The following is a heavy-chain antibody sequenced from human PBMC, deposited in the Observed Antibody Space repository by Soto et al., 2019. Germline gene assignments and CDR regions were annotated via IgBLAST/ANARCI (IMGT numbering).Heavy chain of an antibody. CDR1: GGSVSSNSYS. J-gene: IGHJ6*02. V-gene: IGHV4-39*01. CDR2: VYSNDNT. Sequence: QLQLQESGPGLVKPSETLSLTCTVSGGSVSSNSYSWGWVRQSPGKGLEWIATVYSNDNTYYNPSLLSRVTISVDKAKNEFSLRLNSVTAADTAVYYCARLNGYCVSTKCQGYYGMDVWGQGTTVTVSS. CDR3: ARLNGYCVSTKCQGYYGMDV. D-gene: IGHD2-2*03.